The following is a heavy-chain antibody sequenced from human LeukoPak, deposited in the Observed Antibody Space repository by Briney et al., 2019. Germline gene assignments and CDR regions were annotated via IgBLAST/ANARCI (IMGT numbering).Heavy chain of an antibody. CDR1: GFTFSSYA. CDR2: ISTLSNTI. CDR3: ARAQELDA. J-gene: IGHJ5*02. V-gene: IGHV3-48*04. Sequence: GGSLRLSCAASGFTFSSYAMSWVRQAPGKGLEWISYISTLSNTIYYADSVKGRFTISRDNAKNSVYLQMNRLRVEDTAVYYCARAQELDAWGQGTLVTVSS. D-gene: IGHD1-7*01.